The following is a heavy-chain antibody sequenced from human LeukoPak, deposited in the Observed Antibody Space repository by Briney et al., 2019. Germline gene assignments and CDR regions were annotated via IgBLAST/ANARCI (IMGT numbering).Heavy chain of an antibody. J-gene: IGHJ4*02. CDR1: GFTFTSSA. V-gene: IGHV1-58*01. Sequence: ASVKVSCKASGFTFTSSAVQWVRQARGQRLEWIGWIVVGSGNTNYAQKFQERVTITRDMSTSTAYMELSSLRSEDTAVYYCAAAGACSSSFFPHYWGQGTLVTVSS. D-gene: IGHD6-6*01. CDR2: IVVGSGNT. CDR3: AAAGACSSSFFPHY.